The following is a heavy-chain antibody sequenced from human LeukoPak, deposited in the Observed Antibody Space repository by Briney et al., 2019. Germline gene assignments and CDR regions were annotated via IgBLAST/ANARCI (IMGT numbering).Heavy chain of an antibody. Sequence: SQTLSLTCTVSGGSISSGGHSWSWIRQPPGKGLEWIGYIYHSGSGSTYYNPSLKSRVTISIDKSKNQFSLKLNSVTAADTAVYYCARVGSSAYFDYWGQGTLVTVPS. V-gene: IGHV4-30-2*01. CDR2: IYHSGSGST. CDR3: ARVGSSAYFDY. J-gene: IGHJ4*02. CDR1: GGSISSGGHS. D-gene: IGHD1-26*01.